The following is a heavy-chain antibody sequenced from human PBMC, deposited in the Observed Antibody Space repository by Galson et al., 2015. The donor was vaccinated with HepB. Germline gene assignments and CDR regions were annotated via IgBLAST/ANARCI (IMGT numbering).Heavy chain of an antibody. CDR1: GFPFSTYA. CDR2: ISYDGSNK. V-gene: IGHV3-30*04. CDR3: AGDLATGIPVAGPEV. D-gene: IGHD6-19*01. Sequence: SLRLSCAASGFPFSTYAMHWVRQAPGKGLEWVAIISYDGSNKYYGDSVKGRFTISRDISKSTWYLQMNSLRPEDTAVYYCAGDLATGIPVAGPEVWGQGTLVTVSS. J-gene: IGHJ4*02.